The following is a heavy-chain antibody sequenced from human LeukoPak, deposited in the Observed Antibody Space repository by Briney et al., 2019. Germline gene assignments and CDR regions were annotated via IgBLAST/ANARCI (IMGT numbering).Heavy chain of an antibody. CDR3: ARGERPGCDF. CDR2: ISYSGST. Sequence: SETLSLTCAVSGYSISSGYYWGWIRQPPGKGLEWLGYISYSGSTNYNPSLKSRVTISMDTSKNQFSLKLNSVTAADTAVYYCARGERPGCDFWGLGTLVTVSS. V-gene: IGHV4-61*01. CDR1: GYSISSGYY. D-gene: IGHD3-16*01. J-gene: IGHJ4*02.